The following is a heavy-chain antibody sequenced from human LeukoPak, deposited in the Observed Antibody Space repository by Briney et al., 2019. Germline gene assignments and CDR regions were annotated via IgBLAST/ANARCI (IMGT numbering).Heavy chain of an antibody. CDR3: ARAPHYSNYGPYYYGMDV. Sequence: GRSLRLSCAASGFTFSSYGMHWVRQAPGKGLEWVAVISYDGSNKYYADSVKGRFTISRDNAKNSLYLQMNSLRAEDTAVYYCARAPHYSNYGPYYYGMDVWGQGTTVTVSS. V-gene: IGHV3-30*03. D-gene: IGHD4-11*01. J-gene: IGHJ6*02. CDR1: GFTFSSYG. CDR2: ISYDGSNK.